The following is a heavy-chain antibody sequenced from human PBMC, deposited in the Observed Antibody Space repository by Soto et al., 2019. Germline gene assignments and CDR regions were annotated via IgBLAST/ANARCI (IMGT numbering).Heavy chain of an antibody. CDR2: IFSDAER. CDR3: VRMNADSYQFYYAMDV. J-gene: IGHJ6*02. D-gene: IGHD2-2*01. V-gene: IGHV2-26*01. CDR1: GFSLTTGRMG. Sequence: QVTLKESGPVLVKPTETLTLTCTVSGFSLTTGRMGVSWIRQPPGKALEWLAHIFSDAERSYSTSMQSRLTISKDTSGSQVVLSMTNVDPVDTGTYYCVRMNADSYQFYYAMDVSGHGTTVTVSS.